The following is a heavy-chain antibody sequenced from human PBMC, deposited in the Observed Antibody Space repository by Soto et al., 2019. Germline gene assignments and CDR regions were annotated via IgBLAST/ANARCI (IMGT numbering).Heavy chain of an antibody. Sequence: SETLSLTCTVSGGSISSYYWSWIRQPPGKGLEWIGYVYYSGNTIYNPSLKSRVTISVDTSKNQFSLRLTAVTAADTAVYYCARLSAYYYVYAFDLWGQGTMVTVSS. CDR2: VYYSGNT. CDR1: GGSISSYY. J-gene: IGHJ3*01. CDR3: ARLSAYYYVYAFDL. D-gene: IGHD3-22*01. V-gene: IGHV4-59*01.